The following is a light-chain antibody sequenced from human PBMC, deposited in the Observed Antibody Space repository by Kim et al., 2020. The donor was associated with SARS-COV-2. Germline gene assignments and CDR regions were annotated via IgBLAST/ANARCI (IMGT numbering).Light chain of an antibody. CDR3: QVWDSSSDHPV. J-gene: IGLJ1*01. CDR2: YDS. V-gene: IGLV3-21*04. CDR1: NIGGKS. Sequence: SYELTQPPSVSVAPGKTARITCGGNNIGGKSVYWYQQKPGQAPVLVIYYDSDRPSGIPERFSGSNSGNTATLTISRVEAGDEADYYCQVWDSSSDHPVFGTGTKVTVL.